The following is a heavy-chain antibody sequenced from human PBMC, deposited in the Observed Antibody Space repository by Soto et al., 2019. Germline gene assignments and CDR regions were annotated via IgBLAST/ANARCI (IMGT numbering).Heavy chain of an antibody. D-gene: IGHD4-17*01. Sequence: SVKVSCKASGGTYSSYAVSWVRQDTGQGLEWMGGIIPIFGAANYAQKFQGRVTITADESTSTAYMELSSLRSEDTAVYYCARLDYGDYGPNYYYGMDVWGQGTTVTVSS. CDR3: ARLDYGDYGPNYYYGMDV. J-gene: IGHJ6*02. CDR2: IIPIFGAA. V-gene: IGHV1-69*13. CDR1: GGTYSSYA.